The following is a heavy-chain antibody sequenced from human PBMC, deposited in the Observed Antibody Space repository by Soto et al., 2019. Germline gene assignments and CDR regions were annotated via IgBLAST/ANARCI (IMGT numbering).Heavy chain of an antibody. CDR1: GFTFTSYA. V-gene: IGHV3-23*01. Sequence: EVQLLESGGGLVQPGGSLRLSCAASGFTFTSYAMSWVRQAPGKGLEWVSAISGSGGSTCYADSVKGRFTISRDNSKNTLYLQMNSLRAEDTAVYYCARHSGYGVLGDYWGQGTLVTVSS. CDR3: ARHSGYGVLGDY. CDR2: ISGSGGST. J-gene: IGHJ4*02. D-gene: IGHD5-12*01.